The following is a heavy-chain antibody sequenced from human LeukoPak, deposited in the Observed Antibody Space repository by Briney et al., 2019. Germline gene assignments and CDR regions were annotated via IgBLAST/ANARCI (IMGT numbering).Heavy chain of an antibody. Sequence: ASVKVSCQASGYTFTSYGISWVRQAPGQGLEWMGWISAYNGNTNYAQKLQDRVTMTTDTSTSTAYMELRSLRSDDTAAYYCARPYDSIDAFDIWGQGTMVTVSS. CDR2: ISAYNGNT. D-gene: IGHD3-22*01. CDR1: GYTFTSYG. J-gene: IGHJ3*02. CDR3: ARPYDSIDAFDI. V-gene: IGHV1-18*01.